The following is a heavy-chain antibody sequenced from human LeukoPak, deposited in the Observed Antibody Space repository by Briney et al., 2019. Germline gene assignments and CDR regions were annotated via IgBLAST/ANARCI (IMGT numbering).Heavy chain of an antibody. Sequence: GGSLRLSCAASGFTFSSYSMNWVRQAPGKGLEWVSSISSSSSYIYYADSVKGRFTISRDNAKNSLYLQMNSLRAEDTAVYYCARDPSQLLIVGATNDWFDPWGQGTLVTVSS. J-gene: IGHJ5*02. CDR2: ISSSSSYI. CDR3: ARDPSQLLIVGATNDWFDP. V-gene: IGHV3-21*01. CDR1: GFTFSSYS. D-gene: IGHD1-26*01.